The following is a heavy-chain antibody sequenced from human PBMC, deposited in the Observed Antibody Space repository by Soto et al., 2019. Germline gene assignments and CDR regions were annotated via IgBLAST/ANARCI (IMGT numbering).Heavy chain of an antibody. CDR1: GASISNSRFY. Sequence: SETLSLTCSVSGASISNSRFYWAWIRQHPGKGLEWIGYIYSSGSTYYNPSLKSRVTISVDTSKNQFSLKLSSVTAADTAVYYCARAAATMVRGNWFDPWGQGTLVTVSS. CDR2: IYSSGST. V-gene: IGHV4-31*03. D-gene: IGHD3-10*01. CDR3: ARAAATMVRGNWFDP. J-gene: IGHJ5*02.